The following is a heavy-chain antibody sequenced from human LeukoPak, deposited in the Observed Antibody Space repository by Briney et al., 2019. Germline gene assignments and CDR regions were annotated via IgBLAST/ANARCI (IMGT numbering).Heavy chain of an antibody. V-gene: IGHV1-69*13. Sequence: SVKVSCKASGYTFTNSYMHWVRQAPGQGLEWMGGIIPIFGTANYAQKFQGRVTITADESTSTAYMELSSLRSEDAAVYYCARGNIPFIVHLVFDYWGQGTLVTVSS. CDR3: ARGNIPFIVHLVFDY. CDR1: GYTFTNSY. CDR2: IIPIFGTA. D-gene: IGHD2-15*01. J-gene: IGHJ4*02.